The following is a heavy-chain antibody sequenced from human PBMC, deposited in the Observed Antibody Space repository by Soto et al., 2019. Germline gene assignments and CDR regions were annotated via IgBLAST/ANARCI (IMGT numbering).Heavy chain of an antibody. D-gene: IGHD2-15*01. CDR3: ASFVVAAPYYYYYGMDV. CDR2: IIPIFGTA. Sequence: SVKVSCRASGGTFISCAISWVRQAHGQGLEWMGGIIPIFGTANYAQKFQVRVTITADESTSTAYMELSSLRSEDTAVYYCASFVVAAPYYYYYGMDVWGQGTTVTVSS. J-gene: IGHJ6*02. CDR1: GGTFISCA. V-gene: IGHV1-69*13.